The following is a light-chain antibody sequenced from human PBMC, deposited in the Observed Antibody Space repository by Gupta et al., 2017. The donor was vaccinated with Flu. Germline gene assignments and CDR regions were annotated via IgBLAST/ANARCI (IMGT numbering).Light chain of an antibody. CDR3: QAEDRSRSGYV. J-gene: IGLJ1*01. V-gene: IGLV1-40*01. Sequence: TIACTGSTSNVGVGCDVHGDQQRPGAAPNLLIYDKNKRRSGVPERVSGSKCGTAAAVTTTGLQAEDEADYYCQAEDRSRSGYVFGTGTKVTVL. CDR2: DKN. CDR1: TSNVGVGCD.